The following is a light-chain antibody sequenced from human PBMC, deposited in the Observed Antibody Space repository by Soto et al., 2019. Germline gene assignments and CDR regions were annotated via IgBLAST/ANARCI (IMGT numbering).Light chain of an antibody. CDR3: QSYDRTLTGGV. Sequence: QSVLTQPASVSGSPGQSITISCTGTSSDVGGYNYVSWYQQHPGKAPKLMIYGNTNRPSGVSDRFSGSKSGTSASLAITGLQAEDEAEYFCQSYDRTLTGGVFGGGTKLTVL. V-gene: IGLV2-14*01. J-gene: IGLJ3*02. CDR1: SSDVGGYNY. CDR2: GNT.